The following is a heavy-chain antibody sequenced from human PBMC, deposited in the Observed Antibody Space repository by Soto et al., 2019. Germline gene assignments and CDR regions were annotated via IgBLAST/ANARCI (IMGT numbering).Heavy chain of an antibody. CDR3: ATNSFSSWPIYWDY. Sequence: ASVKVSCKVSGYTLTELSMHWVRQAPGKGLEWMGGFDPEDGETIYAQKFQGRVTMTEDTSTDTAYMELSSLRSEDTAVYYCATNSFSSWPIYWDYWGQGTLVTVSS. D-gene: IGHD6-13*01. J-gene: IGHJ4*02. V-gene: IGHV1-24*01. CDR2: FDPEDGET. CDR1: GYTLTELS.